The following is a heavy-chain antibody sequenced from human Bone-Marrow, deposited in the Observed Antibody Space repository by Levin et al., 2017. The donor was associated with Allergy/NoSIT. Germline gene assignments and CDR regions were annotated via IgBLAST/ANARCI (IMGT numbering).Heavy chain of an antibody. CDR2: INCHSGDT. CDR1: GYTFRGFY. D-gene: IGHD3-9*01. CDR3: ARDEEPPEFDWPRGGMDV. V-gene: IGHV1-2*02. Sequence: ASVKVSCKASGYTFRGFYLHWVRQAPGQGPEWMGWINCHSGDTNFAPKFRGRVTVTRDTSINTAYMELRSLQSDDTALYYCARDEEPPEFDWPRGGMDVWGQGTTITVSS. J-gene: IGHJ6*02.